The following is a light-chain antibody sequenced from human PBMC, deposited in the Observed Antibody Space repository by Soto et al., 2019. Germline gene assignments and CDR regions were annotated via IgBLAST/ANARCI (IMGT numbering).Light chain of an antibody. CDR3: QQYNNWPPYT. J-gene: IGKJ2*01. Sequence: EIVMTQSPATLSVSPGERATLSCSASQSVSSNLAWYQQKPGQAPRLLIYGASTWATGIPARFSGSGSGTEFTLTISSLQYEDFAVYDRQQYNNWPPYTFGQGTKLEIK. CDR1: QSVSSN. CDR2: GAS. V-gene: IGKV3-15*01.